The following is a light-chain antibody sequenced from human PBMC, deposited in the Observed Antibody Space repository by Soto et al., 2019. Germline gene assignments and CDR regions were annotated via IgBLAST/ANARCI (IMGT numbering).Light chain of an antibody. CDR2: AAS. V-gene: IGKV3-15*01. CDR3: QQYNEWPPSYT. CDR1: QSIGNN. J-gene: IGKJ2*01. Sequence: EIVMTQSPATLSVSPGETATLSCRASQSIGNNLAWYQHKSGQAPRLLVFAASTTATGVPARFSASGSGTDFTLTISGLQSEDFAVYYCQQYNEWPPSYTFGQGTKLE.